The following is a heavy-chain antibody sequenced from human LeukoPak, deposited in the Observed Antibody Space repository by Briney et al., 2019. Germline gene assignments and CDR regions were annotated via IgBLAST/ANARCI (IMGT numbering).Heavy chain of an antibody. Sequence: GGSLRLSCAASGFTFSSYSMNWVRQAPGKGLEWVSSSSSSSSYIYYADSVKGRFTISRDNAKNSLYLQMNSLRAEDTAVYYCAGALGYCSSTSCSDYWGQGTLVTVSS. D-gene: IGHD2-2*01. CDR1: GFTFSSYS. V-gene: IGHV3-21*01. CDR3: AGALGYCSSTSCSDY. CDR2: SSSSSSYI. J-gene: IGHJ4*02.